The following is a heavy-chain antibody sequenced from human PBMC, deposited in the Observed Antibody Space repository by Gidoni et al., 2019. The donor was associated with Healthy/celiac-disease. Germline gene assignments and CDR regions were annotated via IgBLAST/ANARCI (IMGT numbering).Heavy chain of an antibody. Sequence: QVQLVESGGGVVPPGRSLRLSCAASGFTFRSYAMHWVRQAPGKGLEWVAVISYDGSNKYYADSVKGRFTISRDNTKNTLYLQMNSLRAEDTAVYYCARAPYYYDSSGYLYYYYGMDVWGQGTTVTVSS. V-gene: IGHV3-30*04. CDR2: ISYDGSNK. J-gene: IGHJ6*02. CDR3: ARAPYYYDSSGYLYYYYGMDV. D-gene: IGHD3-22*01. CDR1: GFTFRSYA.